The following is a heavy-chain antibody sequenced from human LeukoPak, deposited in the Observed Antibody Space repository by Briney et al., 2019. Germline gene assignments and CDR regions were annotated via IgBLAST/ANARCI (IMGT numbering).Heavy chain of an antibody. CDR2: IKQDGSEK. J-gene: IGHJ4*02. V-gene: IGHV3-7*01. CDR3: ARDHSHYYDSSGYPVYFDY. D-gene: IGHD3-22*01. CDR1: GFTFSSYW. Sequence: GGSLRLSCAASGFTFSSYWMSWVRQAPGKGLEWVANIKQDGSEKYYVDSVKGRFTISRDNAKNSLYLQMNSLRAEDTAVYYCARDHSHYYDSSGYPVYFDYWGQGTLVTVSS.